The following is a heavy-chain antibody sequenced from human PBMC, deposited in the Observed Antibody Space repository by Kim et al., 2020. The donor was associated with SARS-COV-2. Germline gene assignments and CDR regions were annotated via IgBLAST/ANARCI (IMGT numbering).Heavy chain of an antibody. Sequence: SETLSLTCTVSGDSISSSGYYWGWIRQPPGKGLEWIGSIYYSGTTYYTPSLKSRVTISLDTSKNQFSLKLSSVAATDTAMYYCARRGCSSGNCWVNYWGQGILVTVSS. J-gene: IGHJ4*02. CDR1: GDSISSSGYY. CDR2: IYYSGTT. D-gene: IGHD2-15*01. V-gene: IGHV4-39*01. CDR3: ARRGCSSGNCWVNY.